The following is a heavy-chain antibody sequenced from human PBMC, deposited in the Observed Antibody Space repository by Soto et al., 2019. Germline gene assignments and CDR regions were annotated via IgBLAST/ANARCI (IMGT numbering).Heavy chain of an antibody. D-gene: IGHD3-22*01. CDR2: IIPIFGTA. Sequence: QVQLVQSGAEVKKPGSSVKVSCKASGGTFSSYAISWVRQAPGQGLEWMGGIIPIFGTANYPQKFQGRVTITADEYASTAYMELSSLRSEDTAVYYCARPRYYYDSSGYWDWYFDLWGRGTLVTVSS. J-gene: IGHJ2*01. CDR3: ARPRYYYDSSGYWDWYFDL. CDR1: GGTFSSYA. V-gene: IGHV1-69*01.